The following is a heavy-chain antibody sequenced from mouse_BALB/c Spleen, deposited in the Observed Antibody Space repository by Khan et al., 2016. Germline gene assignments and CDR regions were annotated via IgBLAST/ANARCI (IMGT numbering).Heavy chain of an antibody. CDR2: MNTYTGAP. J-gene: IGHJ1*01. Sequence: QIQLVQSGPELKKPGETVKISCKASGYTFTNYGMNWVKQAPGKGLKWMGWMNTYTGAPTYADDFKGRIAFSCKTSSRTACYQIIDLKEEDTATYSCASDYDSGGDWYSDVRSAGTTVSFSS. CDR3: ASDYDSGGDWYSDV. CDR1: GYTFTNYG. D-gene: IGHD2-4*01. V-gene: IGHV9-3-1*01.